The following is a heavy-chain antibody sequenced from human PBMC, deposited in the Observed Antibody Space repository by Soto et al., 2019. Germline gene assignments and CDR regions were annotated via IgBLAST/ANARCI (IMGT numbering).Heavy chain of an antibody. CDR1: SGSISSLNW. D-gene: IGHD3-10*01. Sequence: QVQLQEWGPGLVKPSGTLSLTCAVSSGSISSLNWWTWVRQPPGKGLEWIGEIYHSGSANYSPSLKSRVTMSVDKSKNQFSLNLNSVTAADTAVYYCARYASGSSYFDYWGQGTLVTVSS. CDR2: IYHSGSA. J-gene: IGHJ4*02. V-gene: IGHV4-4*02. CDR3: ARYASGSSYFDY.